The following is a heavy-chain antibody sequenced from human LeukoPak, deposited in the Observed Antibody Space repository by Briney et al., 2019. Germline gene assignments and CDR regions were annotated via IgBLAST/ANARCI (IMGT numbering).Heavy chain of an antibody. CDR1: GFTFSSYS. J-gene: IGHJ4*02. CDR2: ISSSSSTI. CDR3: ARDPIAAARFDY. V-gene: IGHV3-48*04. Sequence: GGSLRLSCAASGFTFSSYSMNWVRQAPGKGLEWVSYISSSSSTIYYADSVKGRFTISRDNAKNSLYLQMNSLRAEDTAVYYCARDPIAAARFDYWAREPWSPSPQ. D-gene: IGHD6-13*01.